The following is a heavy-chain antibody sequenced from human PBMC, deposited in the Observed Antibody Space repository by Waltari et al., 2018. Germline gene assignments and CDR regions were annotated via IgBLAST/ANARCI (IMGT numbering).Heavy chain of an antibody. CDR2: ISISSSTI. D-gene: IGHD4-17*01. CDR1: GFTFSSYS. V-gene: IGHV3-48*04. CDR3: ARDSSGGDYGWFDP. Sequence: EVQLVESGGGLVQPGGSLRLSCAASGFTFSSYSMNWVRQAPGKGLEWVSYISISSSTIYYADSVKGRFTISRDNAKNSLYLQMNSLRAEDTAVYYCARDSSGGDYGWFDPWGQGTLVTVSS. J-gene: IGHJ5*02.